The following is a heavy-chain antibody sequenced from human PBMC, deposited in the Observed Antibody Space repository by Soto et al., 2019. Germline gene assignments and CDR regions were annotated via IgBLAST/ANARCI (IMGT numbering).Heavy chain of an antibody. CDR2: ILQSGST. CDR1: GGSISSGYSS. D-gene: IGHD3-3*01. CDR3: ARGYYDFSGVGSRGWFDP. V-gene: IGHV4-30-2*01. J-gene: IGHJ5*02. Sequence: QLQLQESGSGLVKPSQTLSLTCAVSGGSISSGYSSWSWIRQPPGKGLEWIGDILQSGSTYYNPSLKSRVTISVDRSKNQFSLKLTSVTAADTAVYYCARGYYDFSGVGSRGWFDPWGQGTLVTVSS.